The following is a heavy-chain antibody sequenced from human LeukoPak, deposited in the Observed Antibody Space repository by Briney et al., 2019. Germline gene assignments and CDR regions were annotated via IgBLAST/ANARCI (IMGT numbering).Heavy chain of an antibody. CDR1: GFTFSSYA. Sequence: GGSLRLSCVASGFTFSSYAITWIRQAPGKGLEWVSSSGDNTRYADSVKGRFTMSRDNSKNTLDLQMNGLRAEDTAVYYCAKSWRYYDTSNYYAFDIWGQGTMVTVSS. J-gene: IGHJ3*02. V-gene: IGHV3-23*01. D-gene: IGHD3-22*01. CDR3: AKSWRYYDTSNYYAFDI. CDR2: SGDNT.